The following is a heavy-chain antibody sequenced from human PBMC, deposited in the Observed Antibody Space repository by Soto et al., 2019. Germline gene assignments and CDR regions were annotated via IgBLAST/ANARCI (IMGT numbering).Heavy chain of an antibody. CDR1: GFSLSTSGVG. CDR3: THRGDGLPFEF. J-gene: IGHJ4*02. D-gene: IGHD2-15*01. V-gene: IGHV2-5*02. Sequence: QITLKESGPTLVKPTQTLTLTCTFSGFSLSTSGVGVGWIRQPPGKALEWLALLYWDDDKRYSPSLKSRFTITTDTSKNQVVLTMTNMDPVDTATYYCTHRGDGLPFEFCGQGTLVTFSS. CDR2: LYWDDDK.